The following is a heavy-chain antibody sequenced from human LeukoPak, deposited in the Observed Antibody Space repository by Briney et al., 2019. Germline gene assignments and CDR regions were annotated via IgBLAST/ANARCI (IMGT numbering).Heavy chain of an antibody. CDR1: GFIFSSYP. CDR2: ISGTAENT. V-gene: IGHV3-23*01. D-gene: IGHD3-10*01. J-gene: IGHJ4*02. CDR3: ANQRGGF. Sequence: SGGSLRLSCAASGFIFSSYPMSWVRQAPGKGLEWVSAISGTAENTYYADSVKGRFSISRDNSRSTVHLQMNSLRPEDTAVYYCANQRGGFWGQGTLVTVSS.